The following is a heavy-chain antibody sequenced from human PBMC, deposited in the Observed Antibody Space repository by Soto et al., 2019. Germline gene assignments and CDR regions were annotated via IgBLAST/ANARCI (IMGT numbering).Heavy chain of an antibody. CDR1: GYSFSSYW. J-gene: IGHJ6*03. CDR3: ARHRGVASYYYYMDV. Sequence: PGESLKISCKGSGYSFSSYWIGWVRQMPGKGLEWMGIIYPGDSNTRYSPSFQGQVTISADKSISTAYLQWSSLKASDTAMYYCARHRGVASYYYYMDVWGKGTTVTVSS. CDR2: IYPGDSNT. D-gene: IGHD3-10*01. V-gene: IGHV5-51*01.